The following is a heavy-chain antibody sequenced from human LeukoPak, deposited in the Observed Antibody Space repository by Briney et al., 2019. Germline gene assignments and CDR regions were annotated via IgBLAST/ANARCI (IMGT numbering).Heavy chain of an antibody. CDR3: ARGGGVAGTRRNYYYYGMDV. Sequence: ASVKVSCKASGYTFTSYDINWVRQATGQGLEWRGWMNPNSGNTGYAQKFQGRVTMTRNTSISTAYMELSSLRSEDTAVYYCARGGGVAGTRRNYYYYGMDVWGQGTTVTVSS. CDR2: MNPNSGNT. D-gene: IGHD6-19*01. CDR1: GYTFTSYD. J-gene: IGHJ6*02. V-gene: IGHV1-8*01.